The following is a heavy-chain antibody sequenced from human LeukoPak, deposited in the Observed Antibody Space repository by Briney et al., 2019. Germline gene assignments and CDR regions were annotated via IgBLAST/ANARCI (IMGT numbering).Heavy chain of an antibody. CDR1: GGSFSGYY. V-gene: IGHV4-34*01. J-gene: IGHJ4*02. D-gene: IGHD2-15*01. CDR2: INHSGST. Sequence: PSETLSLTCAVYGGSFSGYYWSWIRQPPGKGLEWIGEINHSGSTNYNPSLKSRVTISVDTSKNQFSLQLSPVTAADTAVYYCASRYCSGGSSHRGIGDYWGQGTLVTVSS. CDR3: ASRYCSGGSSHRGIGDY.